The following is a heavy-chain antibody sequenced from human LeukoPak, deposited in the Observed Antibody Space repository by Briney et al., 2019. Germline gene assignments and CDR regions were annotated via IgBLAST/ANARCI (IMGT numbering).Heavy chain of an antibody. CDR1: GFTLSSYA. V-gene: IGHV3-23*01. CDR2: ISGSGGST. Sequence: GGSLRLSCAASGFTLSSYAMSWVRQAPGKGLEWVSAISGSGGSTYYADSVKGRFTISRDNSKNTLYLQMNSLRAEDTAVYYCAKDSVRVTIFGVVIIDYWGQGTLVTVSS. CDR3: AKDSVRVTIFGVVIIDY. J-gene: IGHJ4*02. D-gene: IGHD3-3*01.